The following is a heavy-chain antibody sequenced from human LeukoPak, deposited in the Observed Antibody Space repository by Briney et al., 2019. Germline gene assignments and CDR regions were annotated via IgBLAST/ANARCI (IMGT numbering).Heavy chain of an antibody. V-gene: IGHV1-69*13. D-gene: IGHD6-13*01. CDR1: GGTFSSYG. Sequence: ASVKVSCKASGGTFSSYGISWVRQAPRQGLEWMGGIIPIFDTAKYAQKLQGRVTITADESTSTAYMELSSLRSEDTAVYYCARARDSSSWHPKGENWFDPWGQGTLVTVSS. CDR2: IIPIFDTA. J-gene: IGHJ5*02. CDR3: ARARDSSSWHPKGENWFDP.